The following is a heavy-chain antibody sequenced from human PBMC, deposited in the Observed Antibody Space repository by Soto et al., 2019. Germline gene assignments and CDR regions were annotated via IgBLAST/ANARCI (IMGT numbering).Heavy chain of an antibody. CDR2: ISWNSGSI. CDR1: GFTFDDYA. J-gene: IGHJ5*02. V-gene: IGHV3-9*01. Sequence: EVQLVESGGGLVQPGRSLRLSCAASGFTFDDYAMHWVRQAPGKGLEWVSGISWNSGSIGYADSVKGRFTISRDNAKNSLYLQSNSLRAEDTGLYYSAKHSSSSPRGWFDRWGQGTLLTVSS. CDR3: AKHSSSSPRGWFDR. D-gene: IGHD6-6*01.